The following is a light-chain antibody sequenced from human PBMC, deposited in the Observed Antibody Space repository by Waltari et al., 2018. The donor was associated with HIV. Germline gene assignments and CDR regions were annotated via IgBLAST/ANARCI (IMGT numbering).Light chain of an antibody. J-gene: IGLJ3*02. Sequence: QSVLTHPPSVPRAPRQNVTASSRGPSANIRTNYQFHWYQFLPGEVPKLLIYGNTIRPAGVPGRFSGSSSGTSAALAITGLQPADEADYYCQSYDNTGNGWVFGGGTRVTV. CDR2: GNT. V-gene: IGLV1-40*01. CDR3: QSYDNTGNGWV. CDR1: SANIRTNYQ.